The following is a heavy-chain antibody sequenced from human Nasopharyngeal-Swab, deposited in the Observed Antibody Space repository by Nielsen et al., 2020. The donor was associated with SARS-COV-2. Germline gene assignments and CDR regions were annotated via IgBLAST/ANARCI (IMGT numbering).Heavy chain of an antibody. CDR1: GFTFSSYE. J-gene: IGHJ4*02. CDR3: ARRYSSSSGALPDY. Sequence: GESLKISCAASGFTFSSYEMNWVRRAPGKGLEWLSYISSSGSITYYADSVKGRLTISRDNAKNSVFLQMDSLRAEDTAVYYCARRYSSSSGALPDYWGQGTLVTVSS. D-gene: IGHD6-6*01. V-gene: IGHV3-48*03. CDR2: ISSSGSIT.